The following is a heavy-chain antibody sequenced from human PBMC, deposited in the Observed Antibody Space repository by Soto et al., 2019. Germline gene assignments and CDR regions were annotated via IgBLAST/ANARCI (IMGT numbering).Heavy chain of an antibody. CDR3: AREGRYCSSTSCYPEGYNWFDP. CDR2: INSDGSST. V-gene: IGHV3-74*01. CDR1: GFTFSSYW. D-gene: IGHD2-2*01. Sequence: GGSLRLSCAASGFTFSSYWMHWVRQAPGKGLVWVSRINSDGSSTSYADSVKGRFTISRDNAKNTLYLQMNSRRAEDTAVYYCAREGRYCSSTSCYPEGYNWFDPWGQGTLVTVSS. J-gene: IGHJ5*02.